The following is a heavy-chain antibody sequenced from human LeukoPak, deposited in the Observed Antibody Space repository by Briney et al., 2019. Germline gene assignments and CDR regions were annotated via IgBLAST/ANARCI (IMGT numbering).Heavy chain of an antibody. V-gene: IGHV3-21*01. CDR3: ARAPHRYCSCGNCRNFDY. J-gene: IGHJ4*02. Sequence: GGSLRLSCAASGFTISSYSMNWVRQAPGKGLEWVSSISSSSSYIYYADSVKGRFTISRDNSKKSVYLQLNSLRAEDTAVYYCARAPHRYCSCGNCRNFDYWGQGTLVTVSS. CDR1: GFTISSYS. D-gene: IGHD2-15*01. CDR2: ISSSSSYI.